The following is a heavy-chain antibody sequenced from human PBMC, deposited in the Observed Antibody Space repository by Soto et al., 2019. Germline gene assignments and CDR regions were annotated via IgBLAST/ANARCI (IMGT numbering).Heavy chain of an antibody. Sequence: PSETLSLTCTISGDSISISSYYWAWIRQPPGKGLEWIGSMYYSGSTYNNPSLKSRVTMSVDTPKKQFSLILSSVTASYTAVYYCAEILIVAARLYYFEYWDEGNLVTVSS. CDR3: AEILIVAARLYYFEY. J-gene: IGHJ4*01. D-gene: IGHD3-22*01. V-gene: IGHV4-39*01. CDR2: MYYSGST. CDR1: GDSISISSYY.